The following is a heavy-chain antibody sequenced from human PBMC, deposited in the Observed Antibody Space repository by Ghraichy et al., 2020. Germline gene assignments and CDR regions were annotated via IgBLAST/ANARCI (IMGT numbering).Heavy chain of an antibody. Sequence: ETLSLTCAASGFTFSSYAMSWVRQAPGKGLEWVSTLNSNADNTYYADSVKGRFTISRDNSKNTLYLQMNSLRAEDTAVYYCAKRSSSGYYNSFDYWGQG. V-gene: IGHV3-23*01. CDR2: LNSNADNT. D-gene: IGHD3-22*01. J-gene: IGHJ4*02. CDR3: AKRSSSGYYNSFDY. CDR1: GFTFSSYA.